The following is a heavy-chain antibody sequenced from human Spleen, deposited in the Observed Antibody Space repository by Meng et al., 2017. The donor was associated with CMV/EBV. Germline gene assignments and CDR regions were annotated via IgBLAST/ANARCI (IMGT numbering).Heavy chain of an antibody. Sequence: GGSLRLSCAASGFTFSSYPMHWVRQAPGKGPEWVAVISYDGSIKFYADSVKGRFTLSRDNSKNTLFMQMNSLRAEDTAVYYCASTTGYWGQGTLVTVSS. V-gene: IGHV3-30-3*01. CDR3: ASTTGY. J-gene: IGHJ4*02. CDR1: GFTFSSYP. CDR2: ISYDGSIK. D-gene: IGHD1-1*01.